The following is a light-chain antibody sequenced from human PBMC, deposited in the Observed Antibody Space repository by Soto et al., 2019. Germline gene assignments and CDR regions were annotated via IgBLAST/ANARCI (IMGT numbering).Light chain of an antibody. V-gene: IGKV3-20*01. Sequence: EIVLTQSAGTLSLSPGERATLSCRASQTVSGSYLAWFQQKPGQAPRLLIYAASTRAAGVPDRFSGSGSGTDFYLTINRLEPEDFAVYYCQHYGPVPWTVGQGTKVEIK. J-gene: IGKJ1*01. CDR1: QTVSGSY. CDR3: QHYGPVPWT. CDR2: AAS.